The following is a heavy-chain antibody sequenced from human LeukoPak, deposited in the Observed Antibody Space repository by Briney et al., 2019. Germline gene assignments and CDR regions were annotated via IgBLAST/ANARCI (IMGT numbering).Heavy chain of an antibody. J-gene: IGHJ4*02. CDR2: IYYSGST. CDR1: GGSISSYY. V-gene: IGHV4-59*01. CDR3: ARVLPAKNGDYIDF. D-gene: IGHD4-17*01. Sequence: PSETLSLTCTVSGGSISSYYWSWIRQPPGKGLEWIGYIYYSGSTNYNPSLKSRVTISVDTSKNQFSLKLSSVTAADTAVYYCARVLPAKNGDYIDFWGQGTLVTVSS.